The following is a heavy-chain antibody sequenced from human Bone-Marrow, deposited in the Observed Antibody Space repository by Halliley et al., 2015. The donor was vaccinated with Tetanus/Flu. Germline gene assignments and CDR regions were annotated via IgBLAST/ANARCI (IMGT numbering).Heavy chain of an antibody. D-gene: IGHD3-3*01. CDR3: ARFLEWSYLYYYGLDV. V-gene: IGHV3-11*06. J-gene: IGHJ6*02. CDR2: IGGRSSYT. Sequence: IGGRSSYTSYADSVKGRFPISRDNAKNSLYLQVNSLRAEDTAIYYCARFLEWSYLYYYGLDVWGQGTTVTVSS.